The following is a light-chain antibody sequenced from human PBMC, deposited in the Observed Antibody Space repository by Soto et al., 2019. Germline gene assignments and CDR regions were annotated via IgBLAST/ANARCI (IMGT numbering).Light chain of an antibody. CDR2: GAS. Sequence: ESVLTQSPGTLSLSPGERATLSCRASQSVSSSFLAWYQLKPGQAPRLLIYGASSRATGIPDRFSGSGSGTDFTLTISRLEPEDFAVYYCQQYDSSPWTFGHGTKVELK. V-gene: IGKV3-20*01. CDR1: QSVSSSF. CDR3: QQYDSSPWT. J-gene: IGKJ1*01.